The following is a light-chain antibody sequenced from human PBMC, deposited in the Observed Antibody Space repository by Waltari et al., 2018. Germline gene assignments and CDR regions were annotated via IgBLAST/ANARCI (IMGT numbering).Light chain of an antibody. J-gene: IGKJ3*01. CDR3: LQQKSLPFT. V-gene: IGKV1-9*01. CDR2: DAI. Sequence: DIQMTHSPSSLSASVGDTVTITCRASHGISSYLNWFQQKPGKAPKLLIYDAITLHSEVPSRFSGSGSGTEFTLTISSLQTEDVAGYYCLQQKSLPFTFGPGTKLEI. CDR1: HGISSY.